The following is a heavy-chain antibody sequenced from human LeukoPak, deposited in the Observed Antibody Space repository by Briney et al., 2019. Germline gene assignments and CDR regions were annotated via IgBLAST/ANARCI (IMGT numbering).Heavy chain of an antibody. CDR2: ISAYNGNT. Sequence: ASVKVSCKASGYTFTGYYMHWVRQAPGQGLEWMGWISAYNGNTNYAQKLQGRVTMTTDTSTSTAYMELRSLRSDDTAVYYCARDIGIWFGELLPHWGQGTLVTVSS. J-gene: IGHJ4*02. D-gene: IGHD3-10*01. V-gene: IGHV1-18*04. CDR1: GYTFTGYY. CDR3: ARDIGIWFGELLPH.